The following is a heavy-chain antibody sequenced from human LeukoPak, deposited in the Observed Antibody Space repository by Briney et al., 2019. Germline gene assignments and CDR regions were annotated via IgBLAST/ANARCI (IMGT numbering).Heavy chain of an antibody. CDR2: ISSSSSTI. V-gene: IGHV3-48*02. D-gene: IGHD5-24*01. Sequence: GGSLRLSCAASGFTFSSYSKNWVRQAPGKGLEWVSYISSSSSTIYYADSVKGRFTISRDNAKNSLYLQMNSLRDEDTAVYYCARDMRRSVRDGYNYDAFDIWGQGTMVTVSS. J-gene: IGHJ3*02. CDR3: ARDMRRSVRDGYNYDAFDI. CDR1: GFTFSSYS.